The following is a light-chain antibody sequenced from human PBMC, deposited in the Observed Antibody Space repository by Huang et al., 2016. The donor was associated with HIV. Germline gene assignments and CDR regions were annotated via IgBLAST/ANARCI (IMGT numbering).Light chain of an antibody. CDR3: QQHNSWPRT. Sequence: EIVMTQSPATLSVSPGERATLACRASQSVGSNLAWYQQRRGQAPRLLIYAASTRVTGIPARFSGSGSGTEFTLTVSSLQSEDFAVYYCQQHNSWPRTFGQGTRV. CDR1: QSVGSN. V-gene: IGKV3-15*01. CDR2: AAS. J-gene: IGKJ1*01.